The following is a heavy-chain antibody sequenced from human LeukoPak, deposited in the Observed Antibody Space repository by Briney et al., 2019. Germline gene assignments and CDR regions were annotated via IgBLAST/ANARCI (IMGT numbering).Heavy chain of an antibody. D-gene: IGHD1-26*01. CDR2: ISGFTGAT. Sequence: ASVRVSCKASGHTFTIYGMSWVRQAPGQRLEWMGWISGFTGATNYAQKFQGRLSMTIDTSTNTTYMDLRTVTSDDTAIYYCARALPGAATAHNWFDPWGQGTLVTVSS. V-gene: IGHV1-18*01. J-gene: IGHJ5*02. CDR1: GHTFTIYG. CDR3: ARALPGAATAHNWFDP.